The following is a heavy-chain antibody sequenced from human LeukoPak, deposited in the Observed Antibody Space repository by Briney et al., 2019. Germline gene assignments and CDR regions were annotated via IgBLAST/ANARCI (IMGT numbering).Heavy chain of an antibody. J-gene: IGHJ4*02. Sequence: GASVKVSCKASDYTFTSYGISWVRQAPGQGLEWMGWISAYNGNTNYAQKLQGRVTMTTDTSTSTAYVELRSLRSDDTAVYYCARVAAKYDILTGYYPGYYFDYWGQGTLVTVSS. CDR2: ISAYNGNT. CDR3: ARVAAKYDILTGYYPGYYFDY. V-gene: IGHV1-18*04. CDR1: DYTFTSYG. D-gene: IGHD3-9*01.